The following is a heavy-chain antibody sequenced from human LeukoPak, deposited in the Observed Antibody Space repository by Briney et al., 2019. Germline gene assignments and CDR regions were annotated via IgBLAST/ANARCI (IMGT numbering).Heavy chain of an antibody. CDR3: ASQILGSSSSLENWFDP. CDR2: ISSSGTYI. CDR1: GFTFNSYS. J-gene: IGHJ5*02. D-gene: IGHD6-6*01. V-gene: IGHV3-21*01. Sequence: GGSLRLSCAASGFTFNSYSMNWVRQAPGKGLEWVSSISSSGTYIYYADSVKGRFTISRDNAKNSLSLQMNSLRAEDTAVYYCASQILGSSSSLENWFDPWGQGTLVTVSS.